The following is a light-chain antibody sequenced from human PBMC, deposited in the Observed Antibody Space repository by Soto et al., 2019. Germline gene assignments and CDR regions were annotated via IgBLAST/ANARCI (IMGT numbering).Light chain of an antibody. Sequence: QSVLTQAPSVSGTPGQRVTITCSVSSSNIGRNSVNWYQHLPGTAPKLLTHGNNHRPSGVPDRFSGSKSGTSASLAISGLQPEDEADYCCAAWDDSLNEYVFGDGTKVNV. CDR1: SSNIGRNS. CDR3: AAWDDSLNEYV. CDR2: GNN. J-gene: IGLJ1*01. V-gene: IGLV1-44*01.